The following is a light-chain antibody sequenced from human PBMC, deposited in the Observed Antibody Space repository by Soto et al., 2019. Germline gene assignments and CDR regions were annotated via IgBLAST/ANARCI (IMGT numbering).Light chain of an antibody. CDR2: DAS. CDR3: QQYNSYRT. V-gene: IGKV1-5*01. Sequence: DIPITQSPSTPSPSVGDRVSITCRARQSINIWLAWYQQKPGKAPKLLIYDASILESGVPSRFSGSGSGTEFTLTISSLQPDDFATYYCQQYNSYRTFGQGTKVDIK. CDR1: QSINIW. J-gene: IGKJ1*01.